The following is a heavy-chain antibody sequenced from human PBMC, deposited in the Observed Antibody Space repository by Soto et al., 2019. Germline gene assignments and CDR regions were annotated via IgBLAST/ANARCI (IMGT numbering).Heavy chain of an antibody. CDR3: ARGPGSGIHLSTFDA. J-gene: IGHJ3*01. CDR2: IWYHGNTE. Sequence: VQLVESGGGVVQPGTSLRLSCAASGFTFSTYGMNWVRQAPGKGLEWVALIWYHGNTEEYAESLKGRFSISRDNSKNAVFLQIHSLRVDDTAVYYCARGPGSGIHLSTFDAWGAGTMVTVSS. D-gene: IGHD3-10*01. CDR1: GFTFSTYG. V-gene: IGHV3-33*01.